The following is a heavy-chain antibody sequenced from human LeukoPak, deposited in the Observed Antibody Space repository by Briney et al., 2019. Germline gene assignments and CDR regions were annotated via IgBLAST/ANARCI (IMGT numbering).Heavy chain of an antibody. CDR3: ATEYYGSYNY. V-gene: IGHV3-15*01. CDR1: GFTFSDAW. CDR2: IKSKAAGGTT. Sequence: KPGGSLILSCAASGFTFSDAWMSWVRQAPGKGLEWVGHIKSKAAGGTTDYAAPVKGRFTISRDDSKNTLYLQMNSLKAEDTAVYYCATEYYGSYNYWGQGSLVTVSS. D-gene: IGHD1-26*01. J-gene: IGHJ4*02.